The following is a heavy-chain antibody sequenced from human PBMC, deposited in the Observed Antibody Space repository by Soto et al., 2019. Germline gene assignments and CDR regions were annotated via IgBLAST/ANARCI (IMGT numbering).Heavy chain of an antibody. Sequence: EVQLLESGGGLVQPGGSLRLSCAASGFTFSSYAMSWVRQAPGKGLEWVSAISGSGGSTYYADSVKGRFTISRDNSKNTLYLQMNSLRAEDTAVYYCAKDRLESRLAENWFDPWGQGTLVTVSS. D-gene: IGHD2-21*01. J-gene: IGHJ5*02. CDR2: ISGSGGST. CDR3: AKDRLESRLAENWFDP. CDR1: GFTFSSYA. V-gene: IGHV3-23*01.